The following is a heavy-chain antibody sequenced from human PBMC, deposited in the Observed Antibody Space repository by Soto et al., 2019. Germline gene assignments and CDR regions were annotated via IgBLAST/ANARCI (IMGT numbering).Heavy chain of an antibody. J-gene: IGHJ4*02. V-gene: IGHV3-30*14. CDR3: ATKVGPQWELVKLKGDY. CDR2: ISYDGNNK. D-gene: IGHD1-26*01. CDR1: GFSFSTNA. Sequence: QVQLVESGGGVVQPGRSLRLSCAASGFSFSTNAMHWVRQPPGKGLEWVAVISYDGNNKYYADSVKGRFTISRDNSKDSLYIQMNSVRAEDTAGYYCATKVGPQWELVKLKGDYWGQGTLVSVSS.